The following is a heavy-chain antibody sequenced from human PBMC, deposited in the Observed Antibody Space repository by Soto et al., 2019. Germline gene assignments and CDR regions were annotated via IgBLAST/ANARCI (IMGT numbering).Heavy chain of an antibody. V-gene: IGHV1-18*01. CDR3: AREFSVPNWNYGAGLYYFDY. J-gene: IGHJ4*02. Sequence: LEQSGAEVKKPGASVKVSCKASGYTFTSYGITWVRQAPGQGLEWMGWISADNGNTEYSQKLQGRVTMTTDTSTSTAYMELRSLRSDDTAVYYCAREFSVPNWNYGAGLYYFDYWGQGTLVTVSS. CDR1: GYTFTSYG. D-gene: IGHD1-7*01. CDR2: ISADNGNT.